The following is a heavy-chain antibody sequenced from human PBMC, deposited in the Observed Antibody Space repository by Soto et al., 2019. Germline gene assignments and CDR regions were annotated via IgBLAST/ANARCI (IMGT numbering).Heavy chain of an antibody. CDR3: ARVDYGDYFDY. J-gene: IGHJ4*02. CDR1: GGSFSGYY. V-gene: IGHV4-34*01. CDR2: INHSGST. D-gene: IGHD4-17*01. Sequence: SETLSLTCAVYGGSFSGYYWSWIRQPPGKGLEWIGEINHSGSTNYNPSLKSRVTISVDTSKNQFSLKLSSVTAADTAVYYCARVDYGDYFDYWGQGTLVTVSS.